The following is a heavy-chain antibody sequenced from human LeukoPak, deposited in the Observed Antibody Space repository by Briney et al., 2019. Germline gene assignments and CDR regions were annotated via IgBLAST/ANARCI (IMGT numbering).Heavy chain of an antibody. Sequence: GESLKISCAASQFMFSTYAMYWVRQAPGEGLEWVSGISDNGGTAYYADSVKGRFTISRDNSKNMLYLHMNSLRAEDTAVYYCAKRGPVTGTKYFDYWGQGTLVTVSS. CDR1: QFMFSTYA. CDR3: AKRGPVTGTKYFDY. D-gene: IGHD6-19*01. V-gene: IGHV3-23*01. CDR2: ISDNGGTA. J-gene: IGHJ4*02.